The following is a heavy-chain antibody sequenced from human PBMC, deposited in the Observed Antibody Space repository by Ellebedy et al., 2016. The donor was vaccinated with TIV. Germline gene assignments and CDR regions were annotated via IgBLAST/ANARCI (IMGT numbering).Heavy chain of an antibody. CDR3: ARDPGVLPGGGLDY. D-gene: IGHD2-15*01. V-gene: IGHV3-33*01. CDR1: GFKFNMYG. J-gene: IGHJ4*02. Sequence: PGGSLRLSCAASGFKFNMYGMHWVRQAPGKGLEWVASIWYDGSNENYADSVKGRFTISSDNSLHLQMNSLRADDTAVYYCARDPGVLPGGGLDYWGQGTLVTVSS. CDR2: IWYDGSNE.